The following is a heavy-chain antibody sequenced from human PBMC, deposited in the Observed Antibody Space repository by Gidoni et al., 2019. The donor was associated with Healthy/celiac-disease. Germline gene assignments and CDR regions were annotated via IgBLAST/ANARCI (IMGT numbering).Heavy chain of an antibody. CDR1: GFTFRSYA. J-gene: IGHJ5*02. V-gene: IGHV3-23*01. D-gene: IGHD2-2*01. Sequence: EVQLLESGGGLVQPGGSLRLYCAASGFTFRSYAMSWVRQAPGKGLEWVSAISGSGGSTYYADSVKGRCTISRDNSKNTLYLQMNSLRAEDTAVYYCAKDQLLWGLGWFDPWGQGTLVTVSS. CDR2: ISGSGGST. CDR3: AKDQLLWGLGWFDP.